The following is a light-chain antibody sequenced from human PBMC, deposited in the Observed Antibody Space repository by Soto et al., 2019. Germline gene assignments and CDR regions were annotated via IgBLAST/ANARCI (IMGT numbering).Light chain of an antibody. Sequence: VMTQSPLTLPVTPGEPASISCGSSQTLLHSDGYNYLDWYVQKPGQSPQLLIYLGSNRDSGVPARFSGSGSGTDFALKISRVEAEDVGVYYCMQGTHWPITFGQGTRLEIK. CDR2: LGS. J-gene: IGKJ5*01. CDR1: QTLLHSDGYNY. V-gene: IGKV2-28*01. CDR3: MQGTHWPIT.